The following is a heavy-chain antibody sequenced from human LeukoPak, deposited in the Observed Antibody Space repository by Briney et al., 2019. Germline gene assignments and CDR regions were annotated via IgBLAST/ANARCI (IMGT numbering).Heavy chain of an antibody. Sequence: PGRSLRLSCAASGFTFSSYAMHWVRQAPGKGLEWVAVISYDGSNKYYADSVKGRFTISRDNSKNTLYLQMNSLRAEDTAVYYCARDHGGYYYGSGSYSSNWFDPWGQGTLVTVSS. D-gene: IGHD3-10*01. J-gene: IGHJ5*02. CDR1: GFTFSSYA. CDR3: ARDHGGYYYGSGSYSSNWFDP. V-gene: IGHV3-30*04. CDR2: ISYDGSNK.